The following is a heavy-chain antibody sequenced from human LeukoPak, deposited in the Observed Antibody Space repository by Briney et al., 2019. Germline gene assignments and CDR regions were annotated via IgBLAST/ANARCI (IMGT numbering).Heavy chain of an antibody. CDR3: AREGPRGNSQFDY. CDR2: IWYDGSNK. Sequence: GSLILSCAASGFTFSSYGMHWVRQAPGKGLEWVALIWYDGSNKYYADSVKGRLTISRDNSKNTLYLQMNSLRAEDTAVYYCAREGPRGNSQFDYWGQGTLVTVSS. D-gene: IGHD2/OR15-2a*01. J-gene: IGHJ4*02. V-gene: IGHV3-33*01. CDR1: GFTFSSYG.